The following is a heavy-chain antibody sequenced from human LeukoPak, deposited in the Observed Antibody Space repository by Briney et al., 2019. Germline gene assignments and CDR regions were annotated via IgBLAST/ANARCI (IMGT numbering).Heavy chain of an antibody. D-gene: IGHD3-3*01. J-gene: IGHJ6*03. V-gene: IGHV3-53*01. Sequence: PWGSLRLSCAASGFTVSSNYMSWVRQAPGKGLEWVSVIYSGGSTYYPDSVKGRFTISTDNSKNTLYLQMNSLRAEDTAVYYCARGWLGFSYYMDVWGTGTTVTVSS. CDR2: IYSGGST. CDR1: GFTVSSNY. CDR3: ARGWLGFSYYMDV.